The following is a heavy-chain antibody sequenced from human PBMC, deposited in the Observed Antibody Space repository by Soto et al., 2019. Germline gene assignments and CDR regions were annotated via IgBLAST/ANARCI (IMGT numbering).Heavy chain of an antibody. CDR2: IYYRGST. V-gene: IGHV4-61*01. D-gene: IGHD4-17*01. CDR1: GDSVSSGTYY. Sequence: SETLSLTCIVSGDSVSSGTYYWSWIRQPPGKGLEWIGYIYYRGSTNYNPSLKSRVTISIDTSRNQFSLKVNSVTAADTAVYYCARGLDYVGFDYWGHGTLVTVSS. J-gene: IGHJ4*01. CDR3: ARGLDYVGFDY.